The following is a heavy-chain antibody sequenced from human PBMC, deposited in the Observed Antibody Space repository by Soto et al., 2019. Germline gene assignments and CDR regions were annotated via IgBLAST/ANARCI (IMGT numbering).Heavy chain of an antibody. V-gene: IGHV3-74*01. CDR1: GFTFSSYW. CDR3: ARGGIAARHNWFDP. J-gene: IGHJ5*02. CDR2: INSDGSST. D-gene: IGHD6-6*01. Sequence: GGSLRLSCAASGFTFSSYWMHWVRQAPGKGLVWVSRINSDGSSTSYADSVKGRFTISRDNAKNTLYLQMNSLRAEDTAVEYWARGGIAARHNWFDPWGQGTLVPVSS.